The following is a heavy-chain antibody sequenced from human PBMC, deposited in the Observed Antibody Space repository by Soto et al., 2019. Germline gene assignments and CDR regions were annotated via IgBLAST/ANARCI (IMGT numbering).Heavy chain of an antibody. CDR3: ARDLARGDYDY. CDR2: IIPIFGTA. Sequence: ASVKVSCKASGGTFSSYAISWVRQAPGQGLEWMGGIIPIFGTANYAQKFQSRVTITADESTSTAYMELSSLRSEDTAVYYCARDLARGDYDYWGQGTLVTVSS. CDR1: GGTFSSYA. D-gene: IGHD3-10*01. V-gene: IGHV1-69*13. J-gene: IGHJ4*02.